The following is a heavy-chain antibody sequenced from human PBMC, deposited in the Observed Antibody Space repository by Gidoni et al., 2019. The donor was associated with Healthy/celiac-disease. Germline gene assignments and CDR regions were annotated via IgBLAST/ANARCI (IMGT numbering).Heavy chain of an antibody. CDR2: VMPSVGTA. J-gene: IGHJ5*02. Sequence: VQLVHSGAAVKKPGSSVEVSCTASGGTFSGSAIRWVRGAPGQGRAWMGGVMPSVGTAYYAQKVQGRDTITADESTSTAYMELSSLRSEDTAAYYCARTNLPTYYVWGSYPCRTCWFDPWGQGTLVTVSS. D-gene: IGHD3-16*01. V-gene: IGHV1-69*01. CDR1: GGTFSGSA. CDR3: ARTNLPTYYVWGSYPCRTCWFDP.